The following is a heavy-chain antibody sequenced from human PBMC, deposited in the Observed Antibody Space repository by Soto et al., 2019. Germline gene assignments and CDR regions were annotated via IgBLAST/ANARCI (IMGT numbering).Heavy chain of an antibody. Sequence: SVKVSCKASGGTFSSYAISWVRQAPGQGLEWMGGIIPIFGTANYAQKFQGRVTITADESTSTAYMELSSLRSEDTAVYYCAILPVDKVPICLAPWGQGTLVTVSS. D-gene: IGHD5-12*01. V-gene: IGHV1-69*13. CDR2: IIPIFGTA. CDR1: GGTFSSYA. CDR3: AILPVDKVPICLAP. J-gene: IGHJ5*02.